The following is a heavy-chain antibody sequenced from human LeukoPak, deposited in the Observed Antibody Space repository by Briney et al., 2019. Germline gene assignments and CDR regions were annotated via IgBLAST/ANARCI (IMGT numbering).Heavy chain of an antibody. J-gene: IGHJ3*02. Sequence: ASVKVSCKASGYTFTSYDINWVRQATGQGLEWMGWMNPNSGNTGYAQKFQGRVTMTRNTSISTAYMELSSLRSEDTAVYYCARERWTGTTARLDAFDIWGQGTMVTVSS. CDR2: MNPNSGNT. CDR1: GYTFTSYD. CDR3: ARERWTGTTARLDAFDI. V-gene: IGHV1-8*01. D-gene: IGHD1-1*01.